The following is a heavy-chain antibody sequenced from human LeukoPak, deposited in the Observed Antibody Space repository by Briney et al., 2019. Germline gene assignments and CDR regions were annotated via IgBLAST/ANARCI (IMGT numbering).Heavy chain of an antibody. CDR1: GFTFSSYW. Sequence: PGGSLRLSCAASGFTFSSYWMSWVRQAPGKGLEWVANIKKDGSEKYYVDSVKGRFTISRDNSKNTVYLQMSSLRAADTAVYYCAKDGKRAAMIRYYHYYMDVWGKGTTVTISS. J-gene: IGHJ6*03. V-gene: IGHV3-7*01. CDR3: AKDGKRAAMIRYYHYYMDV. D-gene: IGHD2-2*01. CDR2: IKKDGSEK.